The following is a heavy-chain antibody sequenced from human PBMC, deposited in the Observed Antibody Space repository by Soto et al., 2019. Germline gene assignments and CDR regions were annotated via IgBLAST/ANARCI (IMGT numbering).Heavy chain of an antibody. CDR2: INSSSSTI. Sequence: LRLSCAASGFTFCSYSMNWVRQAPGKGLEWVSYINSSSSTIYYADSVKGRFTIARDNAKNSLYLQMNSLRDEDTAVYYCATTPGTPRDYWGQGTLVTVSS. CDR3: ATTPGTPRDY. V-gene: IGHV3-48*02. CDR1: GFTFCSYS. D-gene: IGHD1-1*01. J-gene: IGHJ4*02.